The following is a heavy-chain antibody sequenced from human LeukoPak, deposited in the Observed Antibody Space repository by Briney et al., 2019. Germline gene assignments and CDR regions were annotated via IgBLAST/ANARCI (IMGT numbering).Heavy chain of an antibody. CDR1: GFTFSSYS. D-gene: IGHD3-16*01. Sequence: HTGGSLRLSCAASGFTFSSYSMNWVRQAPGKGLEWVSAISGSGGSTYYADSVKGRFTISRDNSKNTLYLQMNSLRAEDTAVYYCAGYDYVWGGYQLDYWGQGTLVTVSS. J-gene: IGHJ4*02. CDR2: ISGSGGST. V-gene: IGHV3-23*01. CDR3: AGYDYVWGGYQLDY.